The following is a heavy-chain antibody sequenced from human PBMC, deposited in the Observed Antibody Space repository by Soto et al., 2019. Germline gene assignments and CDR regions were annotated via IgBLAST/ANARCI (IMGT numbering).Heavy chain of an antibody. J-gene: IGHJ4*02. V-gene: IGHV3-53*01. Sequence: GGSLRLSCAASGFIVSSSYMSWVRQAPGKGLEWVSVIYSDGRTYYADSVKGRFTISRDNSKNTLYLQMNSLSAEDTAVHYCARYSGWYGQCYFDCWGQGTLVTVSS. CDR1: GFIVSSSY. D-gene: IGHD6-13*01. CDR3: ARYSGWYGQCYFDC. CDR2: IYSDGRT.